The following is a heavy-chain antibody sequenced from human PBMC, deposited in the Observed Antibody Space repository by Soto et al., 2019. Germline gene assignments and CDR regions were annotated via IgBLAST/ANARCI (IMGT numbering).Heavy chain of an antibody. D-gene: IGHD2-21*02. Sequence: GGSLRLSCAASGFTFSSYGMHWVRQAPGKGLEWVAVIWYDGSNKYYADSVKGRFTISRDNSKNTLYLQMNSLRAEDTAVYYCARERGPIVVVTAIDYWGQGSLVTVSS. CDR1: GFTFSSYG. CDR3: ARERGPIVVVTAIDY. CDR2: IWYDGSNK. J-gene: IGHJ4*02. V-gene: IGHV3-33*01.